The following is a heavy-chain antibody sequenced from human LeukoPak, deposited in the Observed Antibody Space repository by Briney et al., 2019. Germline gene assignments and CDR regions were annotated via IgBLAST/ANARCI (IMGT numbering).Heavy chain of an antibody. Sequence: ASVKVSCKASGYTFTGYYMHWVRQAPGQGLEWMGIINPSGGSTSYAQKFQGRVTMTRDTSTSTVYMELSSLRSEDTAVYYCARNYYGSGSYYSPFDYWGQGTLVTVP. CDR3: ARNYYGSGSYYSPFDY. V-gene: IGHV1-46*01. D-gene: IGHD3-10*01. CDR2: INPSGGST. CDR1: GYTFTGYY. J-gene: IGHJ4*02.